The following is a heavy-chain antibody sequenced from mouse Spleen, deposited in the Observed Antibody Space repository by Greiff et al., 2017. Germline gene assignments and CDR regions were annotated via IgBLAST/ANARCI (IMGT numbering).Heavy chain of an antibody. CDR1: GYTFTSYW. V-gene: IGHV1-69*01. CDR3: ARTGTSYFDY. D-gene: IGHD4-1*01. CDR2: IDPSDSYT. J-gene: IGHJ2*01. Sequence: VQLQQPGAELVMPGASVKLSCKASGYTFTSYWMHWVKQRPGQGLEWIGEIDPSDSYTNYNQKFKGKATLTVDKSSSTAYMQLSSLTSEDSAVYYCARTGTSYFDYWGQGTTLTVPS.